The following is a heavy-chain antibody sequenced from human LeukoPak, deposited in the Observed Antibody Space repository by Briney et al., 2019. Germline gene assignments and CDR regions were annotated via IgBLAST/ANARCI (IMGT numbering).Heavy chain of an antibody. CDR3: ARISYGGQFDY. V-gene: IGHV3-30*03. CDR1: GFTFSSYG. D-gene: IGHD4-23*01. J-gene: IGHJ4*02. Sequence: RSGGSLRLSCAASGFTFSSYGMHWVRQAPGKGLEWVAVISYDGSNKYYADSVKGRFTISRDNSKNTLYLQMNSPRAEDTAVYYCARISYGGQFDYWGQGTLVTVSS. CDR2: ISYDGSNK.